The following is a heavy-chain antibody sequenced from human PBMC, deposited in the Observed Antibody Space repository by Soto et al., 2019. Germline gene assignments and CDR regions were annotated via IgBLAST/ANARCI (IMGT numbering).Heavy chain of an antibody. D-gene: IGHD3-10*01. J-gene: IGHJ3*02. V-gene: IGHV3-9*01. CDR1: GFTFDDYA. CDR2: ISWNSGSI. Sequence: PGGSLRLSCAASGFTFDDYAMHWVRQAPGKGLEWVSGISWNSGSIGYADSVKGRFTISRDNAKNSLYLQMNSLRAEDTALYYCAKDETVYGSGAFDIWGQGTMVTVSS. CDR3: AKDETVYGSGAFDI.